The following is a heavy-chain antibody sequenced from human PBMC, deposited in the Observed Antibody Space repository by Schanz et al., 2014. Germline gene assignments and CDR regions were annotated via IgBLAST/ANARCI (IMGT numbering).Heavy chain of an antibody. Sequence: EVHLVESGGGLVQPGGSLRLSCAASGFTFSSSWMHWVRQAPGKGLVWVSRNSHDGSFTTFADSVKGRFTISRDNARNTLYLQMNSLRAEDTAVYYCTRDTDYHFDYWGQGTLVTVSS. CDR2: NSHDGSFT. CDR3: TRDTDYHFDY. J-gene: IGHJ4*02. CDR1: GFTFSSSW. D-gene: IGHD4-17*01. V-gene: IGHV3-74*01.